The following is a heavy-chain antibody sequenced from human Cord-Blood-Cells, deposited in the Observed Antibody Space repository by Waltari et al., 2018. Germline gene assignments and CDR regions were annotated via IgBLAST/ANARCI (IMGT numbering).Heavy chain of an antibody. J-gene: IGHJ4*02. Sequence: QVQLVQSGAEVKKPGASVKVSCKASGYTFTGYYMHWVRQAPGQGLEWMGWINPNSGGTTYAQKFQGRVTMTRDTSISTAYMELSRLRSDDTAVYYCARDKDGITGDGCDYWGQGTLVTVSS. CDR3: ARDKDGITGDGCDY. D-gene: IGHD7-27*01. CDR2: INPNSGGT. CDR1: GYTFTGYY. V-gene: IGHV1-2*02.